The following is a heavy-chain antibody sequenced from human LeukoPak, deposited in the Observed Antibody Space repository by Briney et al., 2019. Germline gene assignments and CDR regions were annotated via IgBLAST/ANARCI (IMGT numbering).Heavy chain of an antibody. V-gene: IGHV1-2*02. CDR1: GYDFTKYA. CDR3: ARTPLRIDAFDI. J-gene: IGHJ3*02. CDR2: INPNSGGT. Sequence: VASVKVSCKASGYDFTKYAVHWVRQAPGQGLEWMGWINPNSGGTNYAQKFQGRVTMTRDTSISTAYMELSRLRSDDTAVYYCARTPLRIDAFDIWGQGTMVTVSS. D-gene: IGHD4-17*01.